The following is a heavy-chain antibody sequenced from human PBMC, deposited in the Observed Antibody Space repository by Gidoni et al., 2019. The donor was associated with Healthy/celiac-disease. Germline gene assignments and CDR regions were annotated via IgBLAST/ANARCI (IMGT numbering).Heavy chain of an antibody. CDR3: AREWLRFDY. J-gene: IGHJ4*02. D-gene: IGHD5-12*01. Sequence: QVPLVPSGPEVNQPGAAVKVSCKASGYTFTSYGISWVRQAPGKGLEWMGWISAYNGNPNYAQKLQCRVNMTTDTSTSTAYMELRSLRADDTAVYDCAREWLRFDYWGQGTLVTVSS. CDR2: ISAYNGNP. V-gene: IGHV1-18*01. CDR1: GYTFTSYG.